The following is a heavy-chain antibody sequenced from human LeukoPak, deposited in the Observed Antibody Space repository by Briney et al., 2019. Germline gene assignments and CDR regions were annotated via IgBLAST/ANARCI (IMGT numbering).Heavy chain of an antibody. CDR1: GGSSSSSRYY. CDR2: IYYSGGT. CDR3: ARHPYQLLWLSWFDP. V-gene: IGHV4-39*01. J-gene: IGHJ5*02. D-gene: IGHD2-2*01. Sequence: SETLSLTCTVSGGSSSSSRYYWGWIRQPPGKGLEWIGSIYYSGGTYYNPSLKSRVTISVDTSKNQFSLKLSSVTAADTAVYYCARHPYQLLWLSWFDPWGQGTLVTVSS.